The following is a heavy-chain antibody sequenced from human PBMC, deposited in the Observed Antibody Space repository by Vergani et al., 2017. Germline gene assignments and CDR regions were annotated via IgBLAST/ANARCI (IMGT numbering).Heavy chain of an antibody. CDR3: ARWGNEKRLDS. CDR2: ICYDGSNK. V-gene: IGHV3-33*01. J-gene: IGHJ5*01. Sequence: QVQLVESEGGVVQPGRSLTLSCVASGFTFSSHGMHWVRQAPGKGLEWVAVICYDGSNKYYGDSVKGRFTISRDNSKNTLYLQMNSLRVEDTAVYYCARWGNEKRLDSGGQGTLVTVSS. CDR1: GFTFSSHG. D-gene: IGHD1-1*01.